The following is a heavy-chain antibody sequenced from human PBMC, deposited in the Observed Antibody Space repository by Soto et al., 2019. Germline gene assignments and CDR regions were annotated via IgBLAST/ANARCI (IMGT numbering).Heavy chain of an antibody. Sequence: EEQLVESGGGLVQPGGSLRLSCAASGFTVSDHYMTWVRQAPGKGLEWVSVIYSGGSTYYADSVKGRFTITRDNAKNTLYLQINCLRAEDTAVYYCARDHTVTFPSYGYYGMDVWGQGTTVIVSS. D-gene: IGHD3-16*01. J-gene: IGHJ6*02. CDR3: ARDHTVTFPSYGYYGMDV. V-gene: IGHV3-66*01. CDR2: IYSGGST. CDR1: GFTVSDHY.